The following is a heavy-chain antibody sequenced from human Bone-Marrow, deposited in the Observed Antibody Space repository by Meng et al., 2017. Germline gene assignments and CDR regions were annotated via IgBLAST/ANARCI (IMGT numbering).Heavy chain of an antibody. J-gene: IGHJ2*01. CDR3: AKDIGGQHVAQWYFDH. D-gene: IGHD1-26*01. V-gene: IGHV3-9*01. CDR2: ISGSSGSI. CDR1: GFSFDDHA. Sequence: SPITSCAAPGFSFDDHAMHWVRQASGKGLEWVSGISGSSGSIDYADSVKGRFTISRDNAKNSLYLQMNSLKAEDTALYYCAKDIGGQHVAQWYFDHWGHGTPVTVSS.